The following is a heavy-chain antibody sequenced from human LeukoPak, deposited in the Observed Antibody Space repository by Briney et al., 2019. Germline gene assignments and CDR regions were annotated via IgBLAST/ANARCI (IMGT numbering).Heavy chain of an antibody. D-gene: IGHD2-2*01. CDR1: GGSISSYY. V-gene: IGHV4-59*08. Sequence: SETLSLTCTVSGGSISSYYSSWIRQPPGKGLEWIGYISDSGSTKYNPSLKSRVTISGDTSKKQFSLKLSSVTAADTAVYYCARHIVVVSANRHDYYYYGLDVWGQGTTVTVSS. CDR3: ARHIVVVSANRHDYYYYGLDV. CDR2: ISDSGST. J-gene: IGHJ6*02.